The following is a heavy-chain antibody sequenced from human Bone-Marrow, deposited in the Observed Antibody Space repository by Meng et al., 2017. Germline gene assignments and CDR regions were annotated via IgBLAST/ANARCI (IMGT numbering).Heavy chain of an antibody. CDR1: GFTFDDYA. CDR2: ISWNSGSI. V-gene: IGHV3-9*01. CDR3: AKVGTGYSSSWYGLDY. J-gene: IGHJ4*02. Sequence: GGSLRLSCAASGFTFDDYAMHWVRQAPGKGLEWVSGISWNSGSIGYADSVKGRFTISRDNAKNSLYLQMNSLRAEDTALYYCAKVGTGYSSSWYGLDYWGQGTPVTVSS. D-gene: IGHD6-13*01.